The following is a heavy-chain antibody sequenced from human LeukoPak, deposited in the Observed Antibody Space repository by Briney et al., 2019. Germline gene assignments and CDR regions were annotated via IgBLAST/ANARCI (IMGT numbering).Heavy chain of an antibody. CDR3: ARGGWYTMVDY. CDR1: GGSISSGDYY. V-gene: IGHV4-39*07. CDR2: INHSGST. Sequence: PSETQSLTCTVSGGSISSGDYYWSWIRQPPGKGLEWIGEINHSGSTNYNPSLKSRVTISVDTSKNQFSLKLSSVTAADTAVYYCARGGWYTMVDYWGQGTLVTVSS. D-gene: IGHD6-19*01. J-gene: IGHJ4*02.